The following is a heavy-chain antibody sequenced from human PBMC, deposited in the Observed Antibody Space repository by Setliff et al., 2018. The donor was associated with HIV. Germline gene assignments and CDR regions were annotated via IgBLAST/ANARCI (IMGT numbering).Heavy chain of an antibody. CDR2: IKQDGSEK. Sequence: LRLSCAASGFTFRSYAMSWVRQAPGKGLEWVASIKQDGSEKYYVDSVKGRFTISRDNAKNSLYLQMNSLRAEDTAVYYCARDRGYGSGSYYRYYFDYWGQGTLVTVSS. CDR3: ARDRGYGSGSYYRYYFDY. J-gene: IGHJ4*02. D-gene: IGHD3-10*01. CDR1: GFTFRSYA. V-gene: IGHV3-7*01.